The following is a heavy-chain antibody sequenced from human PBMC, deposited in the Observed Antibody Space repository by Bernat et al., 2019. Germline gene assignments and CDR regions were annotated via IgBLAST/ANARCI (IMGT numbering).Heavy chain of an antibody. Sequence: QLQLQESGPGLVKPSETLSLTCTVSGGSISSSSYYWGWIRQPPGKGLEWIGSIYYSGSTYYNPSLKSRVNIYVDTSKNQFSPKLSSVTAADTAVDYCARQVYYILTCYYYYGMDVWGKGTTVTVSS. CDR3: ARQVYYILTCYYYYGMDV. V-gene: IGHV4-39*01. CDR1: GGSISSSSYY. CDR2: IYYSGST. J-gene: IGHJ6*04. D-gene: IGHD3-9*01.